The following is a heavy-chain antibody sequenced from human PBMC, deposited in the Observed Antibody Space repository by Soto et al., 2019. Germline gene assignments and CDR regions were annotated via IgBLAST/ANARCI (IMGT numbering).Heavy chain of an antibody. J-gene: IGHJ4*02. CDR2: IIPILGIA. D-gene: IGHD6-19*01. CDR3: ASSRWDKQWLGVYFDY. V-gene: IGHV1-69*02. CDR1: GGTFSSYT. Sequence: ASVKVSCKASGGTFSSYTISWVRQAPGQGLEWMGRIIPILGIANYAQKFQGRVTITADKSTSTAYMELSSLRSEDTAVYYCASSRWDKQWLGVYFDYWGQGTLVTVSS.